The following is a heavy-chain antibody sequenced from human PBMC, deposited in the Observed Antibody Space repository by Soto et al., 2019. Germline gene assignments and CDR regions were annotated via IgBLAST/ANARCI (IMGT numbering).Heavy chain of an antibody. Sequence: QVQLVQSGPEVKKPGTSVKVSCKASGLTFSTSAMQWVRQARGQNLEWMGWIVVGSGYTNYAQKFQERVTITRDMSTSTVYMELSSLRSEDTAVYYCGADEVDHYDTSGYYDLDHWGQGTLVTVSS. CDR2: IVVGSGYT. V-gene: IGHV1-58*02. CDR3: GADEVDHYDTSGYYDLDH. CDR1: GLTFSTSA. J-gene: IGHJ4*02. D-gene: IGHD3-22*01.